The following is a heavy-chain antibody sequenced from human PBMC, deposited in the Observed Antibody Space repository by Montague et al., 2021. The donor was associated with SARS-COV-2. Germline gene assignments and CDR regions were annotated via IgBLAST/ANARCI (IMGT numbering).Heavy chain of an antibody. D-gene: IGHD3-10*01. J-gene: IGHJ5*02. CDR2: IYDSAST. V-gene: IGHV4-39*01. Sequence: SETLSLTCTVSGVSISSSSYYWGWLRQPPGMGLVWIGSIYDSASTYYNPTLKIRVTISVDTSKNQFSLKLSSVTAADTAVYYCASHPSVLLCFGELLAARFGPWGQGTLVTVSS. CDR1: GVSISSSSYY. CDR3: ASHPSVLLCFGELLAARFGP.